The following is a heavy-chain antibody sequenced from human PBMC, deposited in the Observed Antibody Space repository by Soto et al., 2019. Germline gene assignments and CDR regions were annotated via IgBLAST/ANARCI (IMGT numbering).Heavy chain of an antibody. CDR3: ARVSAVSYYFDY. V-gene: IGHV3-66*02. D-gene: IGHD3-10*01. CDR2: IYSGGST. Sequence: GGSLRLSCAASGFTVSSNYMSWVRQAPGKGLGWVSGIYSGGSTYYADSVKGRFTISRDNSKNTLYLQMNSLRAEDTAVYYCARVSAVSYYFDYWGQGTLVTVSS. CDR1: GFTVSSNY. J-gene: IGHJ4*02.